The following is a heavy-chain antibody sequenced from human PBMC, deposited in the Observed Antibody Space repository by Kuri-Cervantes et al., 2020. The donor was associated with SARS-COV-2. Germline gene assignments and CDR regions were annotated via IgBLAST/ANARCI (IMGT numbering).Heavy chain of an antibody. CDR3: ASGNDFSLDY. V-gene: IGHV4-59*01. D-gene: IGHD1-1*01. J-gene: IGHJ4*02. Sequence: GSLRLSYTVSYASMTSFYWSWIRQSPGRGLEWIGYIYHTGKSNYSPSLESRVSMSMAASESRFYLTLTSVTAADTAIYYCASGNDFSLDYWGQGTLVTVSS. CDR2: IYHTGKS. CDR1: YASMTSFY.